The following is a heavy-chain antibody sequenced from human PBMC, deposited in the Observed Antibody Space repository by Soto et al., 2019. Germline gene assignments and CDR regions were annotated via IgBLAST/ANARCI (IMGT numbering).Heavy chain of an antibody. CDR3: ARDLTFGGVIVNAFDI. V-gene: IGHV3-48*01. CDR1: GFTFSSYS. CDR2: ISSSSSTI. Sequence: EVQLVESGGGLVQPGGSLRLSCAASGFTFSSYSMNWVRQAPGKGLEWVSYISSSSSTIYYADSVKGRFTISRDNAKHSLYLQMNSLRAEDTAVYYCARDLTFGGVIVNAFDIWGQGTMVTVSS. J-gene: IGHJ3*02. D-gene: IGHD3-16*02.